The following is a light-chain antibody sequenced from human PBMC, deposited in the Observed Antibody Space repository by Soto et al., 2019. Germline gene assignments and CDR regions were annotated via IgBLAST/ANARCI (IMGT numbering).Light chain of an antibody. V-gene: IGKV1-5*03. CDR3: QQYNNYST. J-gene: IGKJ1*01. CDR1: QTISSW. CDR2: KAS. Sequence: DIQMTQSHSTLSGSVGDRVTITCRASQTISSWLAWYQQKPGKAPKLLIYKASTLKSGVPSRFSGSGSGTEFTLTISSLQPDDFATYYCQQYNNYSTFGQGTKVDIK.